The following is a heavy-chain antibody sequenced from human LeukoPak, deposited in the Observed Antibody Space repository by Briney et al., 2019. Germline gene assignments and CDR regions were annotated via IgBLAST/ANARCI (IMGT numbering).Heavy chain of an antibody. Sequence: PSETLSLTCAVYGGSFSGYYWSWIRQPPGKGLEWIGEINHSGSTNYDPSLKSRVTISVDTSKNQFSLKLSSVTAADTAVYYCARDKSTGAAAIDYWGQGTLVTVSS. V-gene: IGHV4-34*01. J-gene: IGHJ4*02. CDR1: GGSFSGYY. CDR3: ARDKSTGAAAIDY. CDR2: INHSGST. D-gene: IGHD6-13*01.